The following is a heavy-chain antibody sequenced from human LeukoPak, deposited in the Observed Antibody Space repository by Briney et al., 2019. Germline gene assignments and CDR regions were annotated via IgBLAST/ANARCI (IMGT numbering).Heavy chain of an antibody. CDR2: ISWDGTKT. J-gene: IGHJ4*02. D-gene: IGHD1-1*01. Sequence: PGGSLRLSCEASGFPFGDYTMHWVRQLPGKGLEWLSLISWDGTKTNYGNPVKGRFTVSRDNSKNSLFLQMNSLKIEDSAFYYCTTGMFDYWGQGTLVTVSS. V-gene: IGHV3-43*01. CDR3: TTGMFDY. CDR1: GFPFGDYT.